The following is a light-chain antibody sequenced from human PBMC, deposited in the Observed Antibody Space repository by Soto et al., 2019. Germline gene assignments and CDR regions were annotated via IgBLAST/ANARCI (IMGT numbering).Light chain of an antibody. J-gene: IGLJ1*01. CDR3: GADHGSGSNFVGGYV. Sequence: QAVLTQPPSASASLGASVTLTCTLSSGYSNYKVDWYQQRPGKGPRFVMRVGTGGIVGSKGDGIPDRFSVLGSGLNRYLTIKNIQEEDESDYHCGADHGSGSNFVGGYVFGTGTKLTVL. CDR1: SGYSNYK. V-gene: IGLV9-49*01. CDR2: VGTGGIVG.